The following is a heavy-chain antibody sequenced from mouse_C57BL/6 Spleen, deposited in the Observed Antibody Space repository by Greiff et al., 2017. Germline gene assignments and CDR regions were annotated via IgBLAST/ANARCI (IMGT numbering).Heavy chain of an antibody. V-gene: IGHV1-54*01. CDR3: ARASQIYDGYYDWFAY. CDR2: LNPGSGGT. CDR1: GYAFTNYL. J-gene: IGHJ3*01. D-gene: IGHD2-3*01. Sequence: VQLQESGAELVRPGSSVKVSCKASGYAFTNYLIEWVKPRPGPGLEWIGVLNPGSGGTHYNAKFKGKATLTADNSSSPAYMQLSSLTSEDSAVYCWARASQIYDGYYDWFAYGGQGTLVTVSA.